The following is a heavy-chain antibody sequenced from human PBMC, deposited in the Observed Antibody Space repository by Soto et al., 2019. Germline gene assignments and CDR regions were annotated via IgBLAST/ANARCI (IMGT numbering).Heavy chain of an antibody. CDR2: IKSKTDGGTT. D-gene: IGHD3-10*01. CDR3: TTEGDYYGSGMS. V-gene: IGHV3-15*01. J-gene: IGHJ4*02. CDR1: GFTFSNAW. Sequence: EVQLVESGGGLVKPGGSLRLSCSASGFTFSNAWMSWVRQAPGKGLEWVGRIKSKTDGGTTDYAAPVKGRFTISRDDSKNTLYLQMNSLKTEDTAVYYCTTEGDYYGSGMSWGQGTLVTVSS.